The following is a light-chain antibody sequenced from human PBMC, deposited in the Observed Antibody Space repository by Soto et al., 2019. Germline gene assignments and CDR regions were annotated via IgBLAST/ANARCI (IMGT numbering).Light chain of an antibody. CDR2: GAS. J-gene: IGKJ4*01. CDR3: QQHNNWPLT. Sequence: EIVMTQSPATLSESPGERATLYCGASQSVSSNLAWYQQKPGQAPRLLVYGASTRATGIPARFSGSGSGTQFTLTISSLQSEDFAVYYCQQHNNWPLTFGGGTKVEIK. V-gene: IGKV3-15*01. CDR1: QSVSSN.